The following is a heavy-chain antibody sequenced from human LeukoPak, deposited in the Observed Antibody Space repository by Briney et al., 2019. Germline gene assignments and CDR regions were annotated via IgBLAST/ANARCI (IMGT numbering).Heavy chain of an antibody. CDR2: IKHDGSEK. CDR3: VRDHDPNAHWYYDL. CDR1: GFIFTNYF. J-gene: IGHJ2*01. V-gene: IGHV3-7*01. Sequence: GGSLRLSCAASGFIFTNYFMSWVRQAPGKGLEWVASIKHDGSEKYYVDSVRGRFTISRDNTMNSLYLQMSSLRAEDTAVYYCVRDHDPNAHWYYDLWGRGTLVAVSS.